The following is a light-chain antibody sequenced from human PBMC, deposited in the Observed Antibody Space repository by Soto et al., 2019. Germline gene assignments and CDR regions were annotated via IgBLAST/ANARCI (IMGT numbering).Light chain of an antibody. J-gene: IGKJ2*01. V-gene: IGKV3-15*01. Sequence: EIVMSQSPATLSVSPGERATLSCRTGQSVSSNLAWYQHKPGQAPRLLIYGASTRATGIPARFRGSGSGTEFTLTISSLQFEDFAFYYCQHYNNWPPMNTFGQGTKLEIK. CDR2: GAS. CDR1: QSVSSN. CDR3: QHYNNWPPMNT.